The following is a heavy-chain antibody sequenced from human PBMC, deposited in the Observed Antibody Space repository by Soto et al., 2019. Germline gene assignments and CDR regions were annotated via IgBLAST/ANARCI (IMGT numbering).Heavy chain of an antibody. CDR2: INPNSGGT. CDR1: VYTFTGYY. CDR3: AREVYSYGYFLGDNWFDP. J-gene: IGHJ5*02. D-gene: IGHD5-18*01. Sequence: ATVEVSCRASVYTFTGYYVHWVRQAPGQGLEWMGWINPNSGGTNYAQKFQGWVTMTRDTSISTAYMELSRLRSDDTAVYYCAREVYSYGYFLGDNWFDPWGQGTLVSVSS. V-gene: IGHV1-2*04.